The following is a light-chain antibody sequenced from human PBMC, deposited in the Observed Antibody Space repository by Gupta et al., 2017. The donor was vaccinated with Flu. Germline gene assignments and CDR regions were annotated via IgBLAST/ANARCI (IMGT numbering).Light chain of an antibody. Sequence: KVMKKHQAILSVFPGARATLSCRASQSVSTNLAWYQQKPGQAPRLLIYGASTRATGIPARFSGSGSGTEFTLTISSLQSEDFAVYYCQQYNDWPSTFGGGTKVEIK. CDR2: GAS. CDR3: QQYNDWPST. CDR1: QSVSTN. V-gene: IGKV3-15*01. J-gene: IGKJ4*02.